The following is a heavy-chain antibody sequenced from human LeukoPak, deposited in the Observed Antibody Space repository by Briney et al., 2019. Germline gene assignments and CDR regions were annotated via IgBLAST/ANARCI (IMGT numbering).Heavy chain of an antibody. Sequence: GESLQISCQGSGSTFSSYWIGWVRQMPGKGLEWMGIIYPGDSDTRYSPSLQGQVTISVDTSIGTAYLQWSSLKASDTAIYYCARQNDFRLDYWGQGTLVTVSS. D-gene: IGHD3-3*01. J-gene: IGHJ4*02. V-gene: IGHV5-51*01. CDR1: GSTFSSYW. CDR3: ARQNDFRLDY. CDR2: IYPGDSDT.